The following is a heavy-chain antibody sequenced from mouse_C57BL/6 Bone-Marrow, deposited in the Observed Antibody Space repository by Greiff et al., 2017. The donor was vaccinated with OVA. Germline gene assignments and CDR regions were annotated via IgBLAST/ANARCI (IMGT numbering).Heavy chain of an antibody. CDR2: ISSGGDYI. V-gene: IGHV5-9-1*02. J-gene: IGHJ3*01. CDR1: GFTFSSYA. D-gene: IGHD2-3*01. Sequence: EVKVVESGEGLVKPGGSLKLSCAASGFTFSSYAMSWVRQTPEKRLEWVAYISSGGDYIYYADTVKGRFTISRDNARSTLYLQMSSLKSEDTAMYYCTRDDGYYPFAYWGQGTLVTVSA. CDR3: TRDDGYYPFAY.